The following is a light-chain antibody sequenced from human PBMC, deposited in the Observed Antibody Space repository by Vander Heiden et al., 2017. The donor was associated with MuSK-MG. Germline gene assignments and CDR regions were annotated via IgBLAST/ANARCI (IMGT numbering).Light chain of an antibody. CDR2: GAS. V-gene: IGKV3-15*01. CDR3: QQYNNWPRT. Sequence: EIVMTQSPATLSVSPGERATLPCRASQSVSSNLAWYQQKPGQAPRLLIYGASTRATGIPARFSGSGSGTEFTLTISSLQSEDFAVYYCQQYNNWPRTFGQGTKVXIK. CDR1: QSVSSN. J-gene: IGKJ1*01.